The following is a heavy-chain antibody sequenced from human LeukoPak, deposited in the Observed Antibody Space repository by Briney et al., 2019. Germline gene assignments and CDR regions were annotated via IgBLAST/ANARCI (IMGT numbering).Heavy chain of an antibody. CDR2: IEGDGNRI. D-gene: IGHD5-12*01. Sequence: LXLSXAXSGFTLSAYWMHWVRHAPGKGLVWVSRIEGDGNRITYADSVKGRFTISRDNAKNTLYLQMNSLRAEDTAVYYCTRDWRNLGYDYWGQGTLVTVSS. CDR3: TRDWRNLGYDY. V-gene: IGHV3-74*01. J-gene: IGHJ4*02. CDR1: GFTLSAYW.